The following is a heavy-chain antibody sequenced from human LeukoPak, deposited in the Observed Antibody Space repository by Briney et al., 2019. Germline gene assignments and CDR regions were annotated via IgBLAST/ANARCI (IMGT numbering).Heavy chain of an antibody. Sequence: ASVKVSCKASGYTFTSYDINWVRQATGQGLEWMGWMNPNSGNTGYAQKFQGRVTMTRNTSISTAYMELSSLRSEDTAVYYCARGGEYSGSSGDYFDYWGQGTLVTVSS. CDR3: ARGGEYSGSSGDYFDY. J-gene: IGHJ4*02. D-gene: IGHD6-6*01. CDR2: MNPNSGNT. V-gene: IGHV1-8*01. CDR1: GYTFTSYD.